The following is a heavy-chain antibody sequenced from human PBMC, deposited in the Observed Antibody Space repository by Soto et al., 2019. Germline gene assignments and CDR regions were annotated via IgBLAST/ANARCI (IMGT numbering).Heavy chain of an antibody. D-gene: IGHD2-21*01. CDR2: IIPIFETAA. J-gene: IGHJ4*02. Sequence: QVHLVQSGAEVKKPGSSVKVSCKASGGTFSTYAISWVRQAPGQGPEWMGGIIPIFETAASYAQKFQGRVMMTPEKSPGTAYMELRSVRSEDTAMYCCVRHPRSVIVVNASDFRLWGQRTLVSVSS. V-gene: IGHV1-69*06. CDR1: GGTFSTYA. CDR3: VRHPRSVIVVNASDFRL.